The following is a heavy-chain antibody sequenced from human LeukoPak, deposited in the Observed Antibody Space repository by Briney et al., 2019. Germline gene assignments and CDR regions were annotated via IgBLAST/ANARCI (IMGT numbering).Heavy chain of an antibody. V-gene: IGHV1-2*02. D-gene: IGHD5-24*01. CDR3: ARIGYNHYFDY. CDR2: INPNSGGT. Sequence: ASVKVSCKASGYTFTDYYVNWVRQAPGQGLEWMGWINPNSGGTNYAQTFQGRVTMTRDTSITTAYLELSRLRSDDTAVYYCARIGYNHYFDYWGQGTLVTVSS. CDR1: GYTFTDYY. J-gene: IGHJ4*02.